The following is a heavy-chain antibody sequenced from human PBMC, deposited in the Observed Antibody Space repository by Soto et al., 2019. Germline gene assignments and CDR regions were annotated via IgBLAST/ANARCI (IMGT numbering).Heavy chain of an antibody. V-gene: IGHV1-69*13. CDR2: IIPIFGTA. Sequence: SVKVSCKASGGTFSSYAISWVRQAPGQGLEWMGGIIPIFGTANYAQKFQGRVTITADESTSTAYMELSSLRSEDTAVYYCASTHGYSYGYPYYYYGMDVWGQGTTVTVSS. CDR3: ASTHGYSYGYPYYYYGMDV. CDR1: GGTFSSYA. D-gene: IGHD5-18*01. J-gene: IGHJ6*02.